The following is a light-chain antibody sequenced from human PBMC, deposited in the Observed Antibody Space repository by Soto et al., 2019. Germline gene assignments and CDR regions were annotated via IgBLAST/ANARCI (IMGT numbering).Light chain of an antibody. CDR3: QQYNNWPQT. CDR2: GAS. J-gene: IGKJ1*01. Sequence: ELVMTQSPAILSVSPGERATLSCRASQSVSSNLAWYQQKPGQAPRLLIYGASSRATGIPARFSGSGSGTEFTLTISSLQSEDFAVYYCQQYNNWPQTFGQGTTVDIK. V-gene: IGKV3-15*01. CDR1: QSVSSN.